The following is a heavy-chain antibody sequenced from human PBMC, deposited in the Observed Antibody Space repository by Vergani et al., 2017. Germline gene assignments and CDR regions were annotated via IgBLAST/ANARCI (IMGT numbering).Heavy chain of an antibody. CDR1: GGTFSSYA. CDR2: IIPIFGTA. J-gene: IGHJ4*02. Sequence: QLVQSGAEVKKPGASVKVSCKASGGTFSSYAISWVRQAPGQGLEWMGRIIPIFGTANYAQKFQGRVTITADESTSTAYMELSSLRSEDTAVYYCAGGTSQGTYYYDSSGYVYWGQGTLVTVSS. CDR3: AGGTSQGTYYYDSSGYVY. D-gene: IGHD3-22*01. V-gene: IGHV1-69*13.